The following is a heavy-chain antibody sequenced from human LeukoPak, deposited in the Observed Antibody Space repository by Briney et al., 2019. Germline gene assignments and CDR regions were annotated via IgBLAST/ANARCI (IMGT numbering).Heavy chain of an antibody. CDR2: INQSGST. J-gene: IGHJ4*02. CDR3: ARRIRQLGEGPCDY. V-gene: IGHV4-34*01. CDR1: GGSFSDYY. D-gene: IGHD6-13*01. Sequence: SETLSLTCTVYGGSFSDYYWSWIRQPPGKGLEWIGEINQSGSTSYIPSLKSRVTISVDTSKILFSLKLNSVTAADTAVYYCARRIRQLGEGPCDYWGQGTLVTVSS.